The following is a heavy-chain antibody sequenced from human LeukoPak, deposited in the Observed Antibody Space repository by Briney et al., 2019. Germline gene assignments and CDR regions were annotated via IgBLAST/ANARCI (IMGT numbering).Heavy chain of an antibody. D-gene: IGHD6-13*01. J-gene: IGHJ5*02. Sequence: SETLSLTCAVYGGSFSGYYWSWIRQPPGKGLEWIGEINHSGSTNYNPSLKSRVTISVGTSKNQFSLKLSSVTAADTAVYYCARAPSSSWYDPTPLDNWFAPWGQGTLVTVSS. CDR1: GGSFSGYY. CDR3: ARAPSSSWYDPTPLDNWFAP. CDR2: INHSGST. V-gene: IGHV4-34*01.